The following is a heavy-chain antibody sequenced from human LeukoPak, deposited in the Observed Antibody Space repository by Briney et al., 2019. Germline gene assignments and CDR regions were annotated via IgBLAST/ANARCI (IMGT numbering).Heavy chain of an antibody. Sequence: ASVKVSCKASGYTFTGYYMHWVRQAPGQGLEWMGWINPNSGGTNYAQKFQGWVTMTRDTSISTAYVELSRLRSDDTAVYYCARAVGEQQLVLDYWGQGTLVTVSS. V-gene: IGHV1-2*04. CDR2: INPNSGGT. D-gene: IGHD6-13*01. CDR3: ARAVGEQQLVLDY. J-gene: IGHJ4*02. CDR1: GYTFTGYY.